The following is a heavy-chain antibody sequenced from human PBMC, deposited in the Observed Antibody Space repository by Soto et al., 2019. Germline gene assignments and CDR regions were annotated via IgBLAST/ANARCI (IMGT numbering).Heavy chain of an antibody. CDR3: ARTGGDYRNDAFDI. D-gene: IGHD4-17*01. V-gene: IGHV1-2*04. Sequence: ASVKVSCKASGYTFTGYYMHCVRQAPGQGLEWMGWINPNSGGTNYAQKFQGWVTMTRDTSISTAYMELSRLRSDDTAVYYCARTGGDYRNDAFDIWVQGTMVTVSS. J-gene: IGHJ3*02. CDR1: GYTFTGYY. CDR2: INPNSGGT.